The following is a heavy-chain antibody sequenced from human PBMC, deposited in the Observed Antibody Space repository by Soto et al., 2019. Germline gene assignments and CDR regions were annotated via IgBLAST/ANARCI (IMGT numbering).Heavy chain of an antibody. CDR3: ARDYNRRSVGRFDP. V-gene: IGHV4-31*03. CDR1: GGSISSGGYY. D-gene: IGHD3-10*01. J-gene: IGHJ5*02. CDR2: INYSGRT. Sequence: QVQMQESGPGLVKPSQTLSLTCTVSGGSISSGGYYWSWIRQHPGKGLEWIGHINYSGRTYYNSSLKSRVSISVDTSKNQFSLKLSSVTAADTGIYYCARDYNRRSVGRFDPWGQGTLVTVSS.